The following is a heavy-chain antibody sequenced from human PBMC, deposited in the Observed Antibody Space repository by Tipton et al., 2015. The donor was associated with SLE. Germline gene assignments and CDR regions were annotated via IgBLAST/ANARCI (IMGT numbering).Heavy chain of an antibody. CDR1: GFTFSSYS. Sequence: LRLSCAASGFTFSSYSMNWVRQAPGKGLEWIGYIYYSGSTNYNPSLKSRVTISVDTSKNQFSLKLSSVTAADTAVYYCARVEAVGAIDGYGMDVWGQGTTVTVSS. CDR2: IYYSGST. CDR3: ARVEAVGAIDGYGMDV. D-gene: IGHD1-26*01. J-gene: IGHJ6*02. V-gene: IGHV4-59*01.